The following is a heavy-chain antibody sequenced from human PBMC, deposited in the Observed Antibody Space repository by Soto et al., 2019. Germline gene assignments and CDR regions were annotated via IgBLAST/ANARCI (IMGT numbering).Heavy chain of an antibody. CDR1: GFTFSSYA. J-gene: IGHJ6*02. V-gene: IGHV3-30-3*01. D-gene: IGHD3-3*01. CDR2: ISYDGSNK. Sequence: GGSLRLSCAASGFTFSSYAMHWVRQAPGKGLEWVAVISYDGSNKYYADSVKGRFTISRDNSKNTLYLQMNSLRAEDTAVYYCARGVRGRGYYDFWSGYVGVGVWGQGTTVNVSS. CDR3: ARGVRGRGYYDFWSGYVGVGV.